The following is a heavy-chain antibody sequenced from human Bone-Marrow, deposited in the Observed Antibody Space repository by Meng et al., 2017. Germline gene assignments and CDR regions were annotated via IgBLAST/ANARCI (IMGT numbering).Heavy chain of an antibody. CDR3: ATGAAAADH. CDR2: ISAYNGNT. CDR1: GYTFTSYG. V-gene: IGHV1-18*01. J-gene: IGHJ4*02. D-gene: IGHD6-13*01. Sequence: QVQLVQSGAEVKKPGASVKVSCKASGYTFTSYGISWVRQAPGQGLEWMGWISAYNGNTNYAQKLQGRFTISRDDSKNTLYLQMDSLITEDTAVYFCATGAAAADHWGQGTLVTVSS.